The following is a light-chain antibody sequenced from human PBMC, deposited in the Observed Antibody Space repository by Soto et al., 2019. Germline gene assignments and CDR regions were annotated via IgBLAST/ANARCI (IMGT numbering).Light chain of an antibody. CDR2: KAS. Sequence: DIQMTQSPSTLSASVGDRVTITCRASQSSSRWAWYQQKPGKAPKLLMYKASNLESGAPSRFSGSGSGTEFTLTISSLQPDDFATYHCQQYNDYPLTFGGGTKVEIK. CDR3: QQYNDYPLT. V-gene: IGKV1-5*03. CDR1: QSSSR. J-gene: IGKJ4*01.